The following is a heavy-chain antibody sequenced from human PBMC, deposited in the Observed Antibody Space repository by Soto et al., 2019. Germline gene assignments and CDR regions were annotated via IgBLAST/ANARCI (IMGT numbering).Heavy chain of an antibody. V-gene: IGHV4-34*01. CDR1: GGSFSGYY. D-gene: IGHD1-7*01. CDR3: ARGSRNYFYRNWFDP. Sequence: SETLSLTCAVYGGSFSGYYWSWIRQPPGKGLEWIGEINHSGSTNYNPSLKSRVTISVDTSKNQFSLKLSSVTAADTAVYYCARGSRNYFYRNWFDPWGQGTLVTVSS. J-gene: IGHJ5*02. CDR2: INHSGST.